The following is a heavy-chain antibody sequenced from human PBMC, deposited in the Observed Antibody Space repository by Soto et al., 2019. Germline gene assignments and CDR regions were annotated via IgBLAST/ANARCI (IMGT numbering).Heavy chain of an antibody. D-gene: IGHD5-12*01. Sequence: QVQLQQWGAGLLKPSETLSLTCAVYGGSFSGYYWSWIRQPPGKGLEWIGEINHSGSTNYNPSLKSRVTISVDKSKNQFSLKLSSVTAADTAVYYCAREWDSGYDIGAFEIWGQGTMVTVSS. CDR1: GGSFSGYY. J-gene: IGHJ3*02. CDR3: AREWDSGYDIGAFEI. CDR2: INHSGST. V-gene: IGHV4-34*01.